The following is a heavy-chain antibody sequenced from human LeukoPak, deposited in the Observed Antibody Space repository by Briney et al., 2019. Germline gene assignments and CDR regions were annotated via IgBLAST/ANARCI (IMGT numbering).Heavy chain of an antibody. Sequence: SVKVSCKASGFTFTSSAVQWVRQARGQRLEWIGWIVVGSGNTNYAQKFQERVTITRDMSTSTAYMELSSLRSEDTAVYYCAAAPNYDFWSGYSFDYWGQGTLVTVSS. CDR2: IVVGSGNT. CDR3: AAAPNYDFWSGYSFDY. D-gene: IGHD3-3*01. J-gene: IGHJ4*02. V-gene: IGHV1-58*01. CDR1: GFTFTSSA.